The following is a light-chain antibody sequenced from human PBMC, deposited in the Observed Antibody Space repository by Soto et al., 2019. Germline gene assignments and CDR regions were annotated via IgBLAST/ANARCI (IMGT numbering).Light chain of an antibody. Sequence: IQMTPAPSAPFASLGYRGIITCRASQSISSYLNWYQQKPGKAPKLLIYAASSLQSGVPSRFSGSGSGTDFTLTISSLQPEDFATYYCQKSYSTPWKFGQGNKVDIK. CDR2: AAS. J-gene: IGKJ1*01. CDR3: QKSYSTPWK. V-gene: IGKV1-39*01. CDR1: QSISSY.